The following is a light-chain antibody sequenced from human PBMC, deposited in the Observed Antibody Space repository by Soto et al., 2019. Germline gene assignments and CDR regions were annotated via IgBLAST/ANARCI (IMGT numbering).Light chain of an antibody. CDR1: SSDVGGYNY. V-gene: IGLV2-14*01. Sequence: SALNQPGPLFWVSGEGVTHSLPGTSSDVGGYNYVSWYQQHPGKAPKLMIYDVSNRPSGVSNRFSGSKSGNTASLTISGLQAEDEADYYCSSYGVFGTGTKVTVL. J-gene: IGLJ1*01. CDR2: DVS. CDR3: SSYGV.